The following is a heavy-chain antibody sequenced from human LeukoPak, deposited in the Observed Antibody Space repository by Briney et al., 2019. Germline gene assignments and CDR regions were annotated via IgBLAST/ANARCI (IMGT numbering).Heavy chain of an antibody. V-gene: IGHV4-39*01. Sequence: SETLSLTCTVSGGSISSSSTYWGWIRQPPRKGLAWIGSISYTGSTYSNPSLKSRVTISVDTSKNQFSLKLSSVTAADTAVYYCARVLAAAAHFDYWGQGTLVTASS. CDR1: GGSISSSSTY. CDR3: ARVLAAAAHFDY. J-gene: IGHJ4*02. CDR2: ISYTGST. D-gene: IGHD6-13*01.